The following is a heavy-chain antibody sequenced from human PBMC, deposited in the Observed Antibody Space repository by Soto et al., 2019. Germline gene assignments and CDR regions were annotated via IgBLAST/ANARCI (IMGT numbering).Heavy chain of an antibody. Sequence: QVQLVQSGAEVKKPGSSVKVSCTASGGAFRNYAVSWVRQAPGQGLEWMGAVMPTFGAGVYAQKFQGRLTIFADEATNTAYLNVGSLTFEYAAIYYCAASRGFYEAMDAWGKGTTLTVSS. J-gene: IGHJ6*03. CDR3: AASRGFYEAMDA. CDR2: VMPTFGAG. CDR1: GGAFRNYA. D-gene: IGHD3-22*01. V-gene: IGHV1-69*01.